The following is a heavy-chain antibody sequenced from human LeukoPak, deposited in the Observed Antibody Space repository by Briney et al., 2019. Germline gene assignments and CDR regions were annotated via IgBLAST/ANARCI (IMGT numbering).Heavy chain of an antibody. D-gene: IGHD6-19*01. J-gene: IGHJ4*02. V-gene: IGHV4-39*01. Sequence: SETLSLTCTVSGGSISSSSYYWGWIRQPPGKGLEWTGSIYYSGSTYYNPSLKSRVTISVDTSKNQFSLKLSSVTAADTAVYYCATGSGWKEIDYWGQGTLVTVSS. CDR1: GGSISSSSYY. CDR3: ATGSGWKEIDY. CDR2: IYYSGST.